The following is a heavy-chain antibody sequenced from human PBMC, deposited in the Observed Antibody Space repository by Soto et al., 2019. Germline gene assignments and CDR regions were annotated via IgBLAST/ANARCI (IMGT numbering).Heavy chain of an antibody. CDR2: INSDGSNT. V-gene: IGHV3-74*01. CDR3: ARGGVPAAMSY. CDR1: GFTFSSFW. J-gene: IGHJ4*02. D-gene: IGHD2-2*01. Sequence: EVQLVESGGGLVQPGGSLRLSCAASGFTFSSFWMHWVRQAPGEGLVWVSRINSDGSNTNYADSVKGRFTISRENAKNTLYLQMTSRRAEDTAVYYGARGGVPAAMSYWGQGTLVTVSS.